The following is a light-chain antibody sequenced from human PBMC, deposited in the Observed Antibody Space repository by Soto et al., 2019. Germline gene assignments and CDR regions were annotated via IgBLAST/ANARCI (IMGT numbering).Light chain of an antibody. CDR3: CSYAGTTTPAV. CDR2: EVN. V-gene: IGLV2-23*02. CDR1: SSDVGIYDL. Sequence: QSALTQPASVSGSPGQSITISCTGTSSDVGIYDLVSWYQQLPGKAPKLMIFEVNKRPSGVSNRFSGFKSGNTASLTISGLQAEDEADYYCCSYAGTTTPAVFGGGTQLTVL. J-gene: IGLJ7*01.